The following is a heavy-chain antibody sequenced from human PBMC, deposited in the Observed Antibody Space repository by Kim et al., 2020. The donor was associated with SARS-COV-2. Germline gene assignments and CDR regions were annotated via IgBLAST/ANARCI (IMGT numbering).Heavy chain of an antibody. Sequence: GGSLRLSCAASGFTFSSYDMHWVRQATGKGLEWVSAIGNAGDTYYPASVKGRFTISRENAKNSLYLQMNSMRAGDTAVYYCARLFGGNNCYYYGMVVWGQGTTVTVSS. CDR2: IGNAGDT. CDR1: GFTFSSYD. J-gene: IGHJ6*02. V-gene: IGHV3-13*01. CDR3: ARLFGGNNCYYYGMVV. D-gene: IGHD3-10*01.